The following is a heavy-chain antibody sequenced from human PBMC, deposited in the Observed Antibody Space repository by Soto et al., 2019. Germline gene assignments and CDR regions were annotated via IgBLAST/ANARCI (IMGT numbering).Heavy chain of an antibody. CDR2: ISGSGGST. J-gene: IGHJ4*02. CDR3: AKIPEHRFR. D-gene: IGHD1-1*01. Sequence: PXXSLRLACAASGFTFSSYALGWVRQAPGKGLEWVSAISGSGGSTYYADSVKGRFTISRDNSKNTLYLQMNSLRAEDTAVYYCAKIPEHRFRWGQGTRVTVSS. V-gene: IGHV3-23*01. CDR1: GFTFSSYA.